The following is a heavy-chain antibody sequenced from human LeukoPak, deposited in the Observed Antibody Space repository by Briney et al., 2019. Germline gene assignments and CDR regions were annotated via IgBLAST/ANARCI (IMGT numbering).Heavy chain of an antibody. D-gene: IGHD4-17*01. CDR2: INPNSGDT. Sequence: ASLKVSCKASGYTFTGYFMRWVRQAPGQGLEWMGWINPNSGDTNYAQKLQGRVTMTTDTSTSTAYMELRSLRSDDTAVYYCARGWVYYGDYDPPDYWGQGTLVTVSS. V-gene: IGHV1-18*04. CDR1: GYTFTGYF. CDR3: ARGWVYYGDYDPPDY. J-gene: IGHJ4*02.